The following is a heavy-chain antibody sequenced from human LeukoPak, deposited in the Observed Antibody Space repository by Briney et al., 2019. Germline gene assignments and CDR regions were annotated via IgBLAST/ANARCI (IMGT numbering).Heavy chain of an antibody. CDR3: TTGVVPAAPLDY. D-gene: IGHD2-2*01. Sequence: PGGSLRLSCAASGFTFSSYWMSWVRQAPGKGLEWVANIKQDGSEKYYVDSVKGRFTISRDNAKNSLYLQMNSLRAEDTAVYYCTTGVVPAAPLDYWGQGTLVTVSS. V-gene: IGHV3-7*01. J-gene: IGHJ4*02. CDR2: IKQDGSEK. CDR1: GFTFSSYW.